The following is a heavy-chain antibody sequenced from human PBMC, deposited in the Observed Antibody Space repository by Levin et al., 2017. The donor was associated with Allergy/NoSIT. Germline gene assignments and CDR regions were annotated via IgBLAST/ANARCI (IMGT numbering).Heavy chain of an antibody. J-gene: IGHJ2*01. CDR3: ATISYYDILSGYSNRFFDL. CDR2: IHYSEST. Sequence: SETLSLTCTVSGGSISSYYWSWIRQPPGKGLEWIGYIHYSESTRFNPSLKSRVTISLDTSKNQFSLNLSSVTTADTAVYYCATISYYDILSGYSNRFFDLWGRGTPVTVSS. CDR1: GGSISSYY. V-gene: IGHV4-59*01. D-gene: IGHD3-9*01.